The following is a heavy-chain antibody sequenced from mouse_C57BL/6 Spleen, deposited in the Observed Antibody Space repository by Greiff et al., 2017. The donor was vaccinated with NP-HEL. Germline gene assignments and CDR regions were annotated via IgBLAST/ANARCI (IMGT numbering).Heavy chain of an antibody. J-gene: IGHJ2*01. CDR3: ARWGYGSRGDY. CDR2: INPNNGGT. V-gene: IGHV1-22*01. D-gene: IGHD1-1*01. Sequence: EVQLQQSGAELVKPGASVKMSCKASGYTFTDYNMHWVKQSHGKSLEWIGYINPNNGGTSYNQKFKGKATLTVNKSSSTAYMELRSLTSEDSAVYYCARWGYGSRGDYWGQGTTLTVSS. CDR1: GYTFTDYN.